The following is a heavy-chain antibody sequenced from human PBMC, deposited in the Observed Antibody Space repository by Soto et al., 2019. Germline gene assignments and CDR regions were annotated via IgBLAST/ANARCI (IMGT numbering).Heavy chain of an antibody. Sequence: ASVKVSCKASGYTFISYGIGWLRPAPGQGLEWMGWSSTYNGNTKYAQKFQGRVTMTTDTSTSTAYMDLRSLRSDGTAVYYCVRDWKEGVGSAFYYWGQGTLVTVSS. CDR1: GYTFISYG. D-gene: IGHD1-26*01. CDR2: SSTYNGNT. CDR3: VRDWKEGVGSAFYY. J-gene: IGHJ4*02. V-gene: IGHV1-18*01.